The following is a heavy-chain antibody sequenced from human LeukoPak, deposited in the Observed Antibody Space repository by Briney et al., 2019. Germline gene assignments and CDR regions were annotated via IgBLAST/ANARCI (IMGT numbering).Heavy chain of an antibody. J-gene: IGHJ3*02. CDR3: ARETRRYAFDI. V-gene: IGHV3-30*01. Sequence: GRSLRLSCAASGFTFSSYAMHWVRQAPGKGLEWVAVISYDGSNKYYAGSVKGRFTISRDNSKNTLYLQMNSLRAEDTAVYYCARETRRYAFDIWGQGTMVTVSS. CDR1: GFTFSSYA. CDR2: ISYDGSNK. D-gene: IGHD5-24*01.